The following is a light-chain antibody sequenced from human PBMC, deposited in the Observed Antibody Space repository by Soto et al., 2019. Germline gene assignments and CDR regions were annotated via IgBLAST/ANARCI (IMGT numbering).Light chain of an antibody. CDR3: QQRSNWSIT. Sequence: EIVLTQSPGTLSLSPGEEATLSCRASQSVDSNYLAWYQQKPGQAPRLLIYDASNRATGIPARFSGSGSGTDFTLTISSLEPEDFAVYYCQQRSNWSITFGQGTRLEIK. V-gene: IGKV3-11*01. J-gene: IGKJ5*01. CDR1: QSVDSNY. CDR2: DAS.